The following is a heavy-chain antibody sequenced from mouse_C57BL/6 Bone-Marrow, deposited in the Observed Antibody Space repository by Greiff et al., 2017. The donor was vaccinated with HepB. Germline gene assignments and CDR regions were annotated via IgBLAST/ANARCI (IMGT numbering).Heavy chain of an antibody. CDR1: GFTFSSYA. J-gene: IGHJ2*01. D-gene: IGHD1-1*01. CDR3: ARESSSVFDY. Sequence: EVQLVESGGGLVKPGGSLKLSCAASGFTFSSYAMSWVRQTPEKRLEWVATISDGGSYTYYPDKVKGRFTISIDNATNNLYMQMSHLKSEDAAIYCCARESSSVFDYWGQGTTPTVSA. CDR2: ISDGGSYT. V-gene: IGHV5-4*01.